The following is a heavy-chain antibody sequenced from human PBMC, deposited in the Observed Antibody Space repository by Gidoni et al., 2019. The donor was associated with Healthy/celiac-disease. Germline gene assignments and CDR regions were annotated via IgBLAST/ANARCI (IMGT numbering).Heavy chain of an antibody. CDR2: IIPIFGTA. J-gene: IGHJ4*02. CDR1: GGNSSRYA. CDR3: ASALYYYDSSGYLDY. Sequence: QVQLVQSGAELTKPGSSVKVSCKASGGNSSRYASTWVRQDPGQGLEWMGGIIPIFGTANYEQKFQGRVTITADESTSTAYMELSRLGSEDTAVDYCASALYYYDSSGYLDYWGQGTLVTVSS. D-gene: IGHD3-22*01. V-gene: IGHV1-69*01.